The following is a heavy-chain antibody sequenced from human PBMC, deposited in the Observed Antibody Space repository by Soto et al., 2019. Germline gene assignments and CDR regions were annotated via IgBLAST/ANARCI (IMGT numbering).Heavy chain of an antibody. J-gene: IGHJ4*02. D-gene: IGHD2-2*01. CDR3: ARDPPLPAAMVD. Sequence: SETLHHNCAVSGGSITRSNWWGWVRQPPGKGLEWIGEIYHSGSTNYNPSLKSRVTISVDKSKNQFSLQLSSVTAADTALYYCARDPPLPAAMVDWGKGTLVT. V-gene: IGHV4-4*02. CDR1: GGSITRSNW. CDR2: IYHSGST.